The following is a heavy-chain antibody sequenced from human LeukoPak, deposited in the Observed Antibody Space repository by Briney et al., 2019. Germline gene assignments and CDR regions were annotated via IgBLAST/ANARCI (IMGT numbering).Heavy chain of an antibody. CDR1: GFTFDNYA. D-gene: IGHD3-9*01. J-gene: IGHJ4*02. CDR2: ITWNSGGI. Sequence: GRSLRLSCAASGFTFDNYAMHWVRQTPGKGLEWVSGITWNSGGIGYADSVKGRFTISRDNAKNSLYLQMNSLRPEDTALYYCAKGPGLRYFETDFCGQGTLVTVSS. CDR3: AKGPGLRYFETDF. V-gene: IGHV3-9*01.